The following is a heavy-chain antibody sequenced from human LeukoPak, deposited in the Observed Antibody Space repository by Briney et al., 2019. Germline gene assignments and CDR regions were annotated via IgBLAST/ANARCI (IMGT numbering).Heavy chain of an antibody. J-gene: IGHJ4*02. CDR2: VNGNTGAT. V-gene: IGHV1-2*02. CDR3: ASPQRGSGSYYSDY. Sequence: GPSVKVSCMASGYRFTDFYMHCVRDAPGQGLEWMGWVNGNTGATLYAQKFQGRVTMSRDASITTAYMELNGLRSDDTAVYYCASPQRGSGSYYSDYWGQGTLVTVSS. CDR1: GYRFTDFY. D-gene: IGHD3-10*01.